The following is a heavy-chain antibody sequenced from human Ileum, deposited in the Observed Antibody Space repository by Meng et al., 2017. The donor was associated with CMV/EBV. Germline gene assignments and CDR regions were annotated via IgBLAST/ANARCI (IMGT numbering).Heavy chain of an antibody. V-gene: IGHV4-34*01. D-gene: IGHD3-10*01. CDR1: GGSFSGYY. CDR3: ARGLASGWPDY. Sequence: QVKLQQWGAGLLKPSETLSLTCAIYGGSFSGYYWSWFRQPPGKELEWIGEITQSGTTGTTNNPSLKSRVTLSVDTSNSQFSLKMTSVTAADTAVYYCARGLASGWPDYCGQGTLVTVSS. CDR2: ITQSGTTGT. J-gene: IGHJ4*02.